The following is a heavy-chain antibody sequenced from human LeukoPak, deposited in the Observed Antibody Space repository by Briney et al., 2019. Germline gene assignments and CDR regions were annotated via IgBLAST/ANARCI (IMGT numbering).Heavy chain of an antibody. J-gene: IGHJ5*02. CDR2: INPVIGIT. V-gene: IGHV1-3*01. CDR1: GYTFTSYA. D-gene: IGHD6-13*01. CDR3: ARVRGIAAAGTWLGP. Sequence: ASVKVSCKASGYTFTSYAMHWVRQAPGQGLEWMGWINPVIGITKYSQKFQGRVTITRDTSTSTASMELSRLRSEDTAVYYCARVRGIAAAGTWLGPWGQGTLGTVST.